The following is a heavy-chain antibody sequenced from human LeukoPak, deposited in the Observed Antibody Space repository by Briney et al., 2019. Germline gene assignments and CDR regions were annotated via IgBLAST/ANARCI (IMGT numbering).Heavy chain of an antibody. J-gene: IGHJ4*02. CDR1: GGSISSGSYY. V-gene: IGHV4-61*02. CDR3: ARGSRSYGLDY. CDR2: IYTSGST. D-gene: IGHD1-26*01. Sequence: SETLSLTCTVSGGSISSGSYYWSWIRQPAGTGLEWIGRIYTSGSTNYNPSLKSRVTISVDTSKNQFSLKLSSVTAADTAVYYCARGSRSYGLDYWGQGTWSPSPQ.